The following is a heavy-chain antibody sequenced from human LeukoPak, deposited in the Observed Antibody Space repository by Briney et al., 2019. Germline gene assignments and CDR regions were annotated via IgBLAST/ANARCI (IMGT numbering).Heavy chain of an antibody. D-gene: IGHD2-2*01. CDR2: IIPIFGTA. J-gene: IGHJ4*02. CDR3: ARDYCSSTSCLFDY. Sequence: SVKVSCKASGGTFSSYAISWVRQAPGQGLEWMGGIIPIFGTANYAQKFQGRVTITADESTSTAYMELSRLRSDDTAVYYCARDYCSSTSCLFDYWGQGTLVSVSS. V-gene: IGHV1-69*13. CDR1: GGTFSSYA.